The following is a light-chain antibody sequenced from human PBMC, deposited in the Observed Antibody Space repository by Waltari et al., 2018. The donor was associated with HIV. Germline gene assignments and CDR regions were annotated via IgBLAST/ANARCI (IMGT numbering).Light chain of an antibody. J-gene: IGLJ2*01. CDR2: EVK. CDR3: SSDGGSNDFYVI. CDR1: NSAIASSNY. Sequence: QSALTQPPSASGSPGQSVTISCTGTNSAIASSNYVAWYQQHPRKAPKLIISEVKKRPSGVPNRFSWSKSGNTASLTVSGLQAEDEADYYCSSDGGSNDFYVIFGGGTKLTVL. V-gene: IGLV2-8*01.